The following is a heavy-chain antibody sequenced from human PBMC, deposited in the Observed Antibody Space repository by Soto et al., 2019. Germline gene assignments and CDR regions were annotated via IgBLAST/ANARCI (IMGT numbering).Heavy chain of an antibody. CDR3: AAISMTTVTTGAFDS. CDR1: GFTFTSSA. CDR2: IVVGSGNT. J-gene: IGHJ3*02. Sequence: ASVKVSCKASGFTFTSSAMQWVRQARGQRLEWIGWIVVGSGNTNYAQKFQERVTITRDMSTSTAYMELSSLRSEDTAVYYCAAISMTTVTTGAFDSWGQGTMVTVSS. V-gene: IGHV1-58*02. D-gene: IGHD4-17*01.